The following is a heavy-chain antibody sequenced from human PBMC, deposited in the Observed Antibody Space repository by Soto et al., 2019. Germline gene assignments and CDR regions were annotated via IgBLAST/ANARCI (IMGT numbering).Heavy chain of an antibody. Sequence: QVQLVQSGAEVKKPGASVKVSCKASGYTFTSYGISWVRQAPGQGLEWMGWISAYNGNTNYAQKLQGRVTMTTDTSTSTAYMELRSLRSDDRAVYYCARPSYSSSSFRNYYYYYGMDVWGQGTTVTVSS. CDR3: ARPSYSSSSFRNYYYYYGMDV. V-gene: IGHV1-18*04. CDR1: GYTFTSYG. CDR2: ISAYNGNT. J-gene: IGHJ6*02. D-gene: IGHD6-6*01.